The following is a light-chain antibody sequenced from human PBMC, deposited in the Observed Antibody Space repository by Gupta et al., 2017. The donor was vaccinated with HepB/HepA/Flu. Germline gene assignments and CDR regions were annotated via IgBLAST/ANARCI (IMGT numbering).Light chain of an antibody. CDR2: ANT. CDR1: SSNIGAGYD. Sequence: QSVLTQPLSVSGAPGQRVTISCTGRSSNIGAGYDVHWYQLLPGTAPKLLIYANTNRPSGVPDRFSGTKSGTSASLAITGHQAEDEAGYYCQSYDSSLSGSEVFGGGTKLTVL. J-gene: IGLJ2*01. CDR3: QSYDSSLSGSEV. V-gene: IGLV1-40*01.